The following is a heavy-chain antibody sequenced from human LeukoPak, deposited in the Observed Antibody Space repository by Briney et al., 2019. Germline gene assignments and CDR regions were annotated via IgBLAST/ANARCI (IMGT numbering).Heavy chain of an antibody. CDR3: ARGEMAIITVRASDY. CDR2: ISSSGSYI. Sequence: GGSLRLSCAASGFTFSSYSMNWVRQAPGKGLEWVSSISSSGSYIYYADSVRGRFTISRDNAKNSLYLQMNSLRAEDTAVYYCARGEMAIITVRASDYWGQGTLVTVSS. CDR1: GFTFSSYS. J-gene: IGHJ4*02. V-gene: IGHV3-21*01. D-gene: IGHD5-24*01.